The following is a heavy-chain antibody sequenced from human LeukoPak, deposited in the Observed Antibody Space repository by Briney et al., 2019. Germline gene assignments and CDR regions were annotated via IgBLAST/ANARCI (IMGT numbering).Heavy chain of an antibody. V-gene: IGHV1-2*02. CDR3: ARDLGFGELLSDY. CDR2: INPNSGGT. J-gene: IGHJ4*02. Sequence: GASVKVSYKASGYTFTGYYMHWVRQAPGQGLEWMGWINPNSGGTNYAQKFQGRVTMTRDTSISTAYMELSRLRSDDTAVYYCARDLGFGELLSDYWGQGTLVTVSS. CDR1: GYTFTGYY. D-gene: IGHD3-10*01.